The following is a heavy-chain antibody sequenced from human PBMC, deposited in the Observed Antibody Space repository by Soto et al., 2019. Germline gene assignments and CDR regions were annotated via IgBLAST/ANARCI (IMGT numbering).Heavy chain of an antibody. V-gene: IGHV4-4*02. D-gene: IGHD2-21*01. Sequence: QVYLHQSGPGLVKPSGTLSLTCAVSGDSISSTHWWTWVRQTPGKGLEGIGEVYHSGSTSYNPSLKSRVTISVDKSNNQFSLKLTSVTAADTAVYYCATLPPRIVVTVLPIPTWGQGTLVSVSS. J-gene: IGHJ5*02. CDR1: GDSISSTHW. CDR3: ATLPPRIVVTVLPIPT. CDR2: VYHSGST.